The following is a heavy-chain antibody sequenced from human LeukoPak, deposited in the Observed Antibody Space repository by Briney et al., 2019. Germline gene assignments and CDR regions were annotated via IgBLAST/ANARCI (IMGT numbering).Heavy chain of an antibody. Sequence: ASVKVSCKASGYTFTGYHMHWVRQAPGQGLEWMGRINPNSGDTNYAQKFQGRVTMTRDTSISTAYMELNRLRSDDTAVYYCARDNGVGATTVWFDPWGQGSLVTVSS. J-gene: IGHJ5*02. CDR1: GYTFTGYH. CDR2: INPNSGDT. CDR3: ARDNGVGATTVWFDP. D-gene: IGHD1-26*01. V-gene: IGHV1-2*06.